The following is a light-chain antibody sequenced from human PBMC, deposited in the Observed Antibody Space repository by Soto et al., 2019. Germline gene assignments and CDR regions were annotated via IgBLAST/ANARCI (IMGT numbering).Light chain of an antibody. CDR1: SSDIGAYNY. Sequence: QSALTQPASVSGSPGQSVTISCTGSSSDIGAYNYVSWYQHHPGNAPKLLIYEVTNRPSGVSDRFSGSKSGNAASLTISGLQADDEADYFCSSYTASFLRVFGSGTKLTVL. V-gene: IGLV2-14*01. CDR3: SSYTASFLRV. CDR2: EVT. J-gene: IGLJ1*01.